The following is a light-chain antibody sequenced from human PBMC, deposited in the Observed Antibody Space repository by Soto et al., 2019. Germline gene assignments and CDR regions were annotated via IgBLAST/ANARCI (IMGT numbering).Light chain of an antibody. CDR3: SSFTSAYTLV. V-gene: IGLV2-14*01. CDR1: SSDVGGYNY. Sequence: SVLAQPASVSGSPGQSIAISCTGTSSDVGGYNYVSWYQQHPGKAPKLLISEVSIRPSGVSDRFSGSKSGNTASLTISGLQTEDEADYYCSSFTSAYTLVFGRGTKGTVL. J-gene: IGLJ1*01. CDR2: EVS.